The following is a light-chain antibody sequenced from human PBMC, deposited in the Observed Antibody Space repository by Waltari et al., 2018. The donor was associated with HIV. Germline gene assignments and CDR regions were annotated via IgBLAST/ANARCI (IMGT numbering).Light chain of an antibody. CDR1: NIAGRK. Sequence: YVLTQPPSVSVAPGQTARITCGGDNIAGRKVHWYQRRPGQAPALVVFDESDRHAGIPERLSGSISRNTATLSSSRVEDGDEADYYCQVWDESNEQVVFGGGTRLTVL. CDR2: DES. V-gene: IGLV3-21*02. J-gene: IGLJ2*01. CDR3: QVWDESNEQVV.